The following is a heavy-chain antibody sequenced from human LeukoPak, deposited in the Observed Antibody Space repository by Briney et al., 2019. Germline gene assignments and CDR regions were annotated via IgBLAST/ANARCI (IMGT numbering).Heavy chain of an antibody. CDR1: GFPFSSYG. CDR3: AKTYSGSWYGSPKPYFDY. D-gene: IGHD6-13*01. CDR2: MQYDGSNK. V-gene: IGHV3-30*02. J-gene: IGHJ4*02. Sequence: PGGSLRLSCAASGFPFSSYGMNWVRQAPGKGLEWVAFMQYDGSNKFYADSVKGRFTIPSDNSKNTLYLQMNSLRGEDTAVYYCAKTYSGSWYGSPKPYFDYWGQGTLVTASS.